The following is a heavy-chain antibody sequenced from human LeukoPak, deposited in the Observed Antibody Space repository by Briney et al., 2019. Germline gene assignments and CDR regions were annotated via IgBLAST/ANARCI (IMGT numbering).Heavy chain of an antibody. J-gene: IGHJ4*02. Sequence: GGSLRLSCAASGFTFSSYSMNWVRQAPGKGLEWVSSISSSSSYIYYADPVKGRFTISRDNAKNSLYLQMNSLRAEDTAVYYCARGIAVAYFDYWGQGTLVTVSS. CDR2: ISSSSSYI. CDR1: GFTFSSYS. D-gene: IGHD6-19*01. CDR3: ARGIAVAYFDY. V-gene: IGHV3-21*01.